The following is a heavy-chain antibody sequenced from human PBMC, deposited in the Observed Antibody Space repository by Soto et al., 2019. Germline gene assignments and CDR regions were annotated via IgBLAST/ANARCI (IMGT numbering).Heavy chain of an antibody. D-gene: IGHD3-3*01. CDR2: INHSGST. V-gene: IGHV4-34*01. J-gene: IGHJ6*03. CDR1: GGSFSGYY. Sequence: SETLSLTCAVYGGSFSGYYWSWIRQPPGKGLEWIGEINHSGSTNYNPSLKSRVTISVDTSKNQFSLKLSSVTAADTAVYYCARVTLNYDFWSGYAYYDMDVLGKGTTVTVSS. CDR3: ARVTLNYDFWSGYAYYDMDV.